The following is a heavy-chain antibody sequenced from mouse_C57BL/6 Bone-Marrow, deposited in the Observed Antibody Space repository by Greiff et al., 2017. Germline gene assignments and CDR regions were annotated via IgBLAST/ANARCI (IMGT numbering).Heavy chain of an antibody. CDR3: ARWRSYYFDY. J-gene: IGHJ2*01. V-gene: IGHV1-82*01. CDR1: GYAFSSSW. Sequence: VQLKQSGPELVKPGASVKISCKASGYAFSSSWMNWVKQRPGKGLEWIGRIYPGDGDTNYNGKFKGKATLTADKSSSTAYMQLSSLTSEDSAVYFCARWRSYYFDYWGQGTTLTVSS. CDR2: IYPGDGDT.